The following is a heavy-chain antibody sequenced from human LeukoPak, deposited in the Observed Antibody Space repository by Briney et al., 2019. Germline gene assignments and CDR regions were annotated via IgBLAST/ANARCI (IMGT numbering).Heavy chain of an antibody. CDR2: IYYNGST. J-gene: IGHJ6*03. CDR1: GVSITSYY. D-gene: IGHD2-21*02. CDR3: ARGPTHAYCGGDCYSFPYYYYYMDV. V-gene: IGHV4-59*12. Sequence: SETLSLTCTVSGVSITSYYWSWIRQPPGKGLEWLGYIYYNGSTNYNLSLKSRVTISIDSSQSQFSLKLSSVTAADTAVYYCARGPTHAYCGGDCYSFPYYYYYMDVWGKGTTVTVSS.